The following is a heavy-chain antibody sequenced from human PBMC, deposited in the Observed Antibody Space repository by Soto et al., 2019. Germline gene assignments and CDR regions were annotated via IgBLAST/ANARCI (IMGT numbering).Heavy chain of an antibody. CDR3: ATSTGWPGFDY. CDR1: GGPISSSNW. CDR2: IYHSGST. V-gene: IGHV4-4*02. D-gene: IGHD6-19*01. J-gene: IGHJ4*02. Sequence: SETLSLTCAVSGGPISSSNWWSWVRQPPGKGLEWIGEIYHSGSTNYNPSLKSRATISVDKSKNQFSLKLSSVTAADTAVYYCATSTGWPGFDYWGQGTLVTVSS.